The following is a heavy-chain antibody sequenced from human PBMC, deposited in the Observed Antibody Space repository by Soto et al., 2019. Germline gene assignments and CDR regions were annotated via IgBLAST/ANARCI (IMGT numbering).Heavy chain of an antibody. CDR3: ARQGNGGEGFDF. CDR2: LYPGDSDT. CDR1: GYSFTTYW. Sequence: EVQLVQSGAEGKEPGESLKISCKVSGYSFTTYWIGWVRQMPGKGLEWMGTLYPGDSDTRYSPSFQGHVTISADKSISTAYLQWSRLKASYTAMYYCARQGNGGEGFDFWGQGTLVTVSS. J-gene: IGHJ4*02. D-gene: IGHD3-10*01. V-gene: IGHV5-51*01.